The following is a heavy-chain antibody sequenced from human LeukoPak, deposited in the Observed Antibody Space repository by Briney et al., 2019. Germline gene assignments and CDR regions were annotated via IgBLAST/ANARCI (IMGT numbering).Heavy chain of an antibody. V-gene: IGHV3-11*01. CDR3: ARPRKYNWNYVVGSGMDV. D-gene: IGHD1-7*01. J-gene: IGHJ6*02. CDR2: ISSSGSTI. CDR1: GFTFSDYY. Sequence: GGSLRLSCAASGFTFSDYYMSWIRQAPGKGLEWVSYISSSGSTIYYADSVKGRFTISRDNAKNSLYLQMNSLRAEDTAVYYCARPRKYNWNYVVGSGMDVWGQGTTVTVSS.